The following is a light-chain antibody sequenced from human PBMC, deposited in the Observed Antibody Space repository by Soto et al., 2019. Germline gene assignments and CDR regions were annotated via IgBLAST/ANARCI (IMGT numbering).Light chain of an antibody. CDR3: KQATHSPCS. CDR1: QSREHSDGNTY. J-gene: IGKJ4*01. V-gene: IGKV2-30*02. CDR2: KVS. Sequence: VVVTQSPLSLPVTLGQPASISCRSSQSREHSDGNTYLNWFQQRPGQSPRRLIYKVSERDSGVADRFSGSVSRDDFTMKISRVEADDVGDYYWKQATHSPCSFGGGTVVETK.